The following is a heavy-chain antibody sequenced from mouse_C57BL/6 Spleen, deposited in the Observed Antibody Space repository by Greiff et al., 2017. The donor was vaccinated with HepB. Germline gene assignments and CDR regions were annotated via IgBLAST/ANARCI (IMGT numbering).Heavy chain of an antibody. J-gene: IGHJ1*03. CDR3: AREDGYYWYFDV. CDR1: GYAFSSSW. D-gene: IGHD2-3*01. Sequence: VQLVESGPELVKPGASVKISCKASGYAFSSSWMNWVKQRPGKGLEWIGRIYPGDGDTNYNGKFKGKATLTADKSSSTAYMQLSSLTSEDSAVYFCAREDGYYWYFDVWGTRTTVTVSS. CDR2: IYPGDGDT. V-gene: IGHV1-82*01.